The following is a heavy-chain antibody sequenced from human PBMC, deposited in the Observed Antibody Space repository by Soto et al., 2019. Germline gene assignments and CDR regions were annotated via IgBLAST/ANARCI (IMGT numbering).Heavy chain of an antibody. CDR1: GGSISSGGYY. V-gene: IGHV4-31*03. Sequence: QVQRQESGPGLVKPSQTLSLTCTVSGGSISSGGYYWSCLRQHPGKGLEWIGYISYSGSTSYNPSLKSRVTISVDSSKNQFFLKLSSVTAADTAVYYCAGIYSGSPWGTLRYWRQGTLVTVSS. CDR3: AGIYSGSPWGTLRY. J-gene: IGHJ4*02. CDR2: ISYSGST. D-gene: IGHD1-26*01.